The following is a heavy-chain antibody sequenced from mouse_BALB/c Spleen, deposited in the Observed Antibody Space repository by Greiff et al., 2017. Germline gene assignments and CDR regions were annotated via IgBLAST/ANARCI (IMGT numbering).Heavy chain of an antibody. V-gene: IGHV1-9*01. D-gene: IGHD2-13*01. CDR3: ARKGLWFAY. J-gene: IGHJ3*01. CDR2: ILPGSVST. CDR1: GYTFSSYW. Sequence: VQLQQSGAELMKPGDSVKISCKATGYTFSSYWIEWVKQRPGHGLEWIGEILPGSVSTNYNEKFKGKDTFTADTSSNTAYMQLSILTSEDSAVYYCARKGLWFAYWGQGTLVTVSA.